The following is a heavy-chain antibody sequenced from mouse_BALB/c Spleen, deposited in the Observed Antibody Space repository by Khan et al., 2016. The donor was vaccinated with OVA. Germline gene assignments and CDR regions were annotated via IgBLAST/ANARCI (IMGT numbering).Heavy chain of an antibody. J-gene: IGHJ1*01. D-gene: IGHD1-1*01. CDR3: ARDLGSSHWYFDV. CDR1: GFSLTSYG. Sequence: QVQLKESGPGLVAPSQSLSITCTVSGFSLTSYGVHWVRQPPGKGLEWLGVIWTGGSTNYNSALRSRLTINNDNSQSPVFLKMNNLQTDDTAMYCCARDLGSSHWYFDVWGAGTTVTVSS. CDR2: IWTGGST. V-gene: IGHV2-9*02.